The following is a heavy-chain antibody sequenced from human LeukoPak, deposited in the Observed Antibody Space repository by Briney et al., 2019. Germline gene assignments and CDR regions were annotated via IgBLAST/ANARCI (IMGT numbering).Heavy chain of an antibody. CDR3: ARIYSGSYLAWFDP. CDR2: IYYSGST. Sequence: PSETLSLTCTVSGGSISSYYWSWIRQPPGKGLEWIGYIYYSGSTNYNPSLKSRVTISVDTSKNQFSLKLSSVTAADTAVYYCARIYSGSYLAWFDPWGQGTLVTVSS. CDR1: GGSISSYY. J-gene: IGHJ5*02. V-gene: IGHV4-59*01. D-gene: IGHD1-26*01.